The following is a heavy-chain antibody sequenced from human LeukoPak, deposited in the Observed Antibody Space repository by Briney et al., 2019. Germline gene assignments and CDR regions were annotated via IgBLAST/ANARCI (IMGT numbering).Heavy chain of an antibody. CDR1: GFTFDDYA. CDR2: ISWNSGSI. CDR3: AKDVSYDIRGGWFDP. V-gene: IGHV3-9*01. Sequence: TGGSLRLSCAASGFTFDDYAMHWVRQAPGKGLEWVSGISWNSGSIGYADSVKGRFTISRDNAKNSLYLQVNSLRAEDTALYYCAKDVSYDIRGGWFDPWGQGTLVTVSS. D-gene: IGHD3-9*01. J-gene: IGHJ5*02.